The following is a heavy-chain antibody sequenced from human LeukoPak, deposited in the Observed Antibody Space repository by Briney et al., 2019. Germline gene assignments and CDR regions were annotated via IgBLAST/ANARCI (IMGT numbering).Heavy chain of an antibody. J-gene: IGHJ6*02. D-gene: IGHD3-22*01. V-gene: IGHV3-21*01. CDR1: GFTFSSYS. Sequence: GGSLRLSCAASGFTFSSYSMNWVRQAPGKGLEWVSSISSSSYIYYADSVKGRFTISRDNAKNSLYLQMNSLRAEDTAVYYCARDLDSSGYFTRYYYDYGMDVWGQGTTVTVSS. CDR2: ISSSSYI. CDR3: ARDLDSSGYFTRYYYDYGMDV.